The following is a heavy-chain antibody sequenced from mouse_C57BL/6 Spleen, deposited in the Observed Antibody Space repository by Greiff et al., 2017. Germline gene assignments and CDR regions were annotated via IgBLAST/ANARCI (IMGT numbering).Heavy chain of an antibody. D-gene: IGHD2-1*01. CDR2: INPSDGGT. Sequence: QVQLQQPGTELVKPGASVKLSCKASGYTFTSYWMHWVKQRPGQGLEWIGNINPSDGGTNYNEKFKSKATLTVDKSSSTAYMQLSSLTSEDSAVYYFARGGFGNYRPYYYAMDYWGQGTSVTGSS. CDR1: GYTFTSYW. V-gene: IGHV1-53*01. J-gene: IGHJ4*01. CDR3: ARGGFGNYRPYYYAMDY.